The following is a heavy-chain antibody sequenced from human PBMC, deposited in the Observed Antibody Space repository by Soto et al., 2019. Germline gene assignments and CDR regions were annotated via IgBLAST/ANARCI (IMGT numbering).Heavy chain of an antibody. D-gene: IGHD3-10*01. J-gene: IGHJ4*02. CDR3: ARDRGWFYFDY. CDR2: IYYSGST. V-gene: IGHV4-30-4*01. CDR1: GGAINSGDYY. Sequence: QVRLQESGPGRVKPSQTLSLTCIVSGGAINSGDYYWSWIRQPPGKGLEWIGYIYYSGSTYYNPSLKSRLTISVDTSKNQFSMKLSSVPAADTAVYYCARDRGWFYFDYWGQGTLVTVSS.